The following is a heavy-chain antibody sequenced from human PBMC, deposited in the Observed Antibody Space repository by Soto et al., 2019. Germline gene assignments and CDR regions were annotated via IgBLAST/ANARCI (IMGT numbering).Heavy chain of an antibody. J-gene: IGHJ4*02. CDR3: ARGFVDSSGYFYY. CDR1: GYTFTSYA. CDR2: INAGNGNT. V-gene: IGHV1-3*05. D-gene: IGHD3-22*01. Sequence: QVQLVQSGAEEKKPGASVKVSCKASGYTFTSYAMHWVRQAPGQRLEWMGWINAGNGNTKYSQKFQGRVTITRDTSASTVYMELSSLRSEDTAVYYCARGFVDSSGYFYYWGQGTLVTVSS.